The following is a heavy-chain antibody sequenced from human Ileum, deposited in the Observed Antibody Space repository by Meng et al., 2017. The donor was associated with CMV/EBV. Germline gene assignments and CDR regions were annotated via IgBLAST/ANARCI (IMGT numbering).Heavy chain of an antibody. D-gene: IGHD6-19*01. J-gene: IGHJ4*02. CDR3: AREGGGWYFDS. V-gene: IGHV4-30-4*08. Sequence: GQLQASGPGLVKPSQTLSLTFTVSGGSISSGDYYWGWIRQPPGKGPEWIGYIYYSGSTLYNPSLKSPVTISLDKSKNQFSLRLRSVTAADTAVYFCAREGGGWYFDSWGQGTLVTVSS. CDR2: IYYSGST. CDR1: GGSISSGDYY.